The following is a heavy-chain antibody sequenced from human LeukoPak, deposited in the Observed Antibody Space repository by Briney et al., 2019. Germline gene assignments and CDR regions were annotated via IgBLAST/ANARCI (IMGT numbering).Heavy chain of an antibody. D-gene: IGHD5-24*01. CDR1: GYSISSGYY. Sequence: PSETLSLTCAVSGYSISSGYYWGWIRQPPGKGLEWIGSIYHSGSTYYNPSLKSRVTISVDTSKNQFSLNLRSVTAADTAVYYCARGSRDGYNHFDYWGQGTLVTVSS. V-gene: IGHV4-38-2*01. CDR2: IYHSGST. J-gene: IGHJ4*02. CDR3: ARGSRDGYNHFDY.